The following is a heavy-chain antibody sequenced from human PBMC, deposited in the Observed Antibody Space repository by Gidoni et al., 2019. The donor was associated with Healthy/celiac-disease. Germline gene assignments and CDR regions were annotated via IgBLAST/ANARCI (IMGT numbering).Heavy chain of an antibody. D-gene: IGHD6-19*01. J-gene: IGHJ4*02. CDR1: GFTFSSYA. Sequence: EVQLLESGGGLVQPGGSLRLSCAASGFTFSSYAMSWVRQAPGKGLGWVSAISGSGVSTYYADAVKGRFTISRDNSKNTLYLQMNSLRAEDTAVYYCAKDPIAVAGGAQLYYFDYWGQGTLVTVSS. V-gene: IGHV3-23*01. CDR3: AKDPIAVAGGAQLYYFDY. CDR2: ISGSGVST.